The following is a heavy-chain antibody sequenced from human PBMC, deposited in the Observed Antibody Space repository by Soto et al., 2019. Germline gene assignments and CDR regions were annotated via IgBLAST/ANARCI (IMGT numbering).Heavy chain of an antibody. D-gene: IGHD3-10*01. Sequence: QVQLVQSGAEVKKPGASVKVSCKASGYTFTSYGISWVRQAPGQGLEWMGWISAYNGNTNYAQKLQGRVTMTTDTSTGTAHVELGSLRTDGPAVYECARERRGSDWGGYWGQGTLVTVSS. J-gene: IGHJ4*02. V-gene: IGHV1-18*04. CDR2: ISAYNGNT. CDR1: GYTFTSYG. CDR3: ARERRGSDWGGY.